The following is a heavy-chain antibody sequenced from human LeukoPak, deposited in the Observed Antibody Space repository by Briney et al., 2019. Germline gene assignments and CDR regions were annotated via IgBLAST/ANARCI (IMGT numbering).Heavy chain of an antibody. CDR2: INPNSGGT. CDR3: ARDLIVGATTLDY. D-gene: IGHD1-26*01. J-gene: IGHJ4*02. CDR1: GYTFTAYY. V-gene: IGHV1-2*02. Sequence: ASVKVSCKASGYTFTAYYMHWVRQAPGQGLEWMGWINPNSGGTNYAQKFQGRVTMTRDTSTSTAYMELSRLRSDDTAVYYCARDLIVGATTLDYWGQGTLVTVSS.